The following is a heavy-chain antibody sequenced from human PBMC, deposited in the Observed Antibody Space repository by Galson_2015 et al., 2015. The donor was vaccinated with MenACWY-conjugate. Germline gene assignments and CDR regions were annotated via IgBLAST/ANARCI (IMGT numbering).Heavy chain of an antibody. J-gene: IGHJ4*02. V-gene: IGHV5-51*01. D-gene: IGHD5-24*01. CDR2: IYPGDSDT. Sequence: QSGAVVKKPGESLTISCKGSEYTFTTYWIAWVRQMPGKGLEWMGIIYPGDSDTRYSPSFQGLVTISADKSITTAYLQWSSLKASDTAIYYCARHRDGYTNDYWGQGTLVTVSS. CDR1: EYTFTTYW. CDR3: ARHRDGYTNDY.